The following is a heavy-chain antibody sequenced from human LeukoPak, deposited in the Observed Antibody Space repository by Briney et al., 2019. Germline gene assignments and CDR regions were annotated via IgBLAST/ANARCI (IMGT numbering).Heavy chain of an antibody. J-gene: IGHJ6*02. CDR1: GFSFSDHY. D-gene: IGHD2-15*01. Sequence: GGSLRLSCAASGFSFSDHYMDCVRQAPGKGLEWVGRTRNKAHSYTTEYAASAKGRFTISRDDSKNSLYLQMNSLKTEDSAVYYCARDQYCSGGTCPYGMDVWGQGTTVTVSS. CDR3: ARDQYCSGGTCPYGMDV. V-gene: IGHV3-72*01. CDR2: TRNKAHSYTT.